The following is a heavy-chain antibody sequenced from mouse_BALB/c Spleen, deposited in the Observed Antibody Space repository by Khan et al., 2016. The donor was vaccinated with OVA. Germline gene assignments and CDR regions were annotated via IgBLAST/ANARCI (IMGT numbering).Heavy chain of an antibody. J-gene: IGHJ3*01. D-gene: IGHD2-4*01. CDR2: IWSGGST. Sequence: QVQLQQSGPGLVQPSQSLSITCTVSGFSLTTYGVHWVRQSPGKGLEWLGVIWSGGSTDYNAAVISRLSHSKDNSKSQVFFKMNSLQANDTAIYYCARNYDYDEGLAYWGQGTLVTVSA. CDR1: GFSLTTYG. V-gene: IGHV2-2*02. CDR3: ARNYDYDEGLAY.